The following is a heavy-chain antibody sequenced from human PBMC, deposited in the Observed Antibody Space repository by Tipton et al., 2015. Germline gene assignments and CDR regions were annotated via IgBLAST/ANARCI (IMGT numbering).Heavy chain of an antibody. CDR1: GGAITSDGFY. V-gene: IGHV4-31*03. Sequence: TLSLTCTVSGGAITSDGFYWSWIRQHPGKGLEWIGYIFYTGSTYYNPSLKSRATLSVDTSKNQFSLKLSSVTAADTAVYYCARDVNGGYFDIWGQGTSVTVSP. J-gene: IGHJ3*02. D-gene: IGHD7-27*01. CDR3: ARDVNGGYFDI. CDR2: IFYTGST.